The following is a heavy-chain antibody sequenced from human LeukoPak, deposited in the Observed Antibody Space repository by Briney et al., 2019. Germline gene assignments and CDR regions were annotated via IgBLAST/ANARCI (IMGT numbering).Heavy chain of an antibody. Sequence: GGSLRLSCAASGFTFSNYGMHWVRQAPGKGLEWVVNIKEDGSDKQYVDSVQGRFTISRDNAGNSLHLQMNSLRVEDTAVYYCVRESGVWVGPGIGRPLDVWGKGTAVTVSS. J-gene: IGHJ6*03. D-gene: IGHD3-16*01. V-gene: IGHV3-7*01. CDR2: IKEDGSDK. CDR3: VRESGVWVGPGIGRPLDV. CDR1: GFTFSNYG.